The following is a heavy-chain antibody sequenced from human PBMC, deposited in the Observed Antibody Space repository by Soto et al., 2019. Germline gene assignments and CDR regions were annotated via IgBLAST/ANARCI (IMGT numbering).Heavy chain of an antibody. J-gene: IGHJ2*01. D-gene: IGHD4-4*01. Sequence: PGGSLRLSCAASGFTFSSYAMHWVRQAPGKGLEWVAVISYDGSNEYYADSVKGRFTISRDNSKNTLYLQMNSLRTEDTAVYYCARPLWRDDYNWGYFDLWGRGTLVTVSS. CDR2: ISYDGSNE. CDR1: GFTFSSYA. V-gene: IGHV3-30-3*01. CDR3: ARPLWRDDYNWGYFDL.